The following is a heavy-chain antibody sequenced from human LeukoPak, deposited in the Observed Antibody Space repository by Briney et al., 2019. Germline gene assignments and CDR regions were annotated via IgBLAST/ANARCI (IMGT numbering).Heavy chain of an antibody. V-gene: IGHV4-31*03. CDR3: ARVRNTYYYDSSGYYYLDY. CDR1: GGSISSGSYY. Sequence: SQTLSLTCTVSGGSISSGSYYWSWIRQHPGKGLEWIGYIYYSGSTYYNPSLKSRVTISVDTSKDQFSLKLSTVTAADTAVYYCARVRNTYYYDSSGYYYLDYWGQGTLVTVSS. D-gene: IGHD3-22*01. CDR2: IYYSGST. J-gene: IGHJ4*02.